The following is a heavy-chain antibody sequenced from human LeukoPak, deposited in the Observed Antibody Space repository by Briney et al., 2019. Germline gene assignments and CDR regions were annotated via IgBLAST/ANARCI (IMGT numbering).Heavy chain of an antibody. CDR2: IYYTGST. J-gene: IGHJ6*03. D-gene: IGHD6-19*01. CDR3: ARIAVAEGVYYYYYMDV. CDR1: GVSISSSNYY. V-gene: IGHV4-39*07. Sequence: SETLSLTCSVSGVSISSSNYYWGWIRQPPGRGLEWIGNIYYTGSTYYNPSLKSRVTISVDTSKNQFSLKLSSVTATDTAVYYCARIAVAEGVYYYYYMDVWGKGTTVTISS.